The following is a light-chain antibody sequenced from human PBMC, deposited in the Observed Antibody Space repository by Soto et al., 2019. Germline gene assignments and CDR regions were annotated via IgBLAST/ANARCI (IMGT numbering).Light chain of an antibody. V-gene: IGLV2-8*01. CDR2: DVN. CDR1: SSDVGGYNF. Sequence: QSALTQPPSASGSPGQSVTISCTGTSSDVGGYNFVSWYQQHPGKAPKVMIYDVNKRPSGVPDRFSGSKSGNTASLTVSRLQAEDEADYYYSSHAGSDNPFVFGTGTKLTVL. J-gene: IGLJ1*01. CDR3: SSHAGSDNPFV.